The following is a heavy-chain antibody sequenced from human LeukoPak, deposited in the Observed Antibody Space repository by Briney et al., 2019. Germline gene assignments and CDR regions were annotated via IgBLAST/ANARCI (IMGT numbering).Heavy chain of an antibody. D-gene: IGHD3-22*01. J-gene: IGHJ4*02. CDR2: ISGDAVTS. V-gene: IGHV3-23*01. CDR1: GFTFKNYA. Sequence: GGSLRLSCAASGFTFKNYAMNWVRQSPGQGLEWVSTISGDAVTSWYADSVKGRFTVSRDNSKNIVFLQMNNLRAEDTAVYYCATDRERDPSVYYLVGGQGTLITVSS. CDR3: ATDRERDPSVYYLV.